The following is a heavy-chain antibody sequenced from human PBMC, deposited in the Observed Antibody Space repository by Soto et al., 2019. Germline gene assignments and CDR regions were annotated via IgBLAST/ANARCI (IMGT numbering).Heavy chain of an antibody. Sequence: SVKVSCKASGFTFTSSAMQWVRQARGQRLEWIGWIVVGSGNTNYAQKFQERVTITRDMSTSTAYMELSSLRSEDTAVYYCAKDHGLYSSGWYFDYWGQGTLVTVSS. CDR1: GFTFTSSA. CDR2: IVVGSGNT. J-gene: IGHJ4*02. D-gene: IGHD6-19*01. V-gene: IGHV1-58*02. CDR3: AKDHGLYSSGWYFDY.